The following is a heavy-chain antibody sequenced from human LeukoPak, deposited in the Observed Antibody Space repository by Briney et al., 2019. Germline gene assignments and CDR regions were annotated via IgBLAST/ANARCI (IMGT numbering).Heavy chain of an antibody. CDR3: ARDAGYRDWFDP. CDR1: GFSFSGYG. J-gene: IGHJ5*02. D-gene: IGHD6-13*01. Sequence: GGSLRLSCAASGFSFSGYGLHWVRQAPGKGLEWVSSISSSSSYIYYADSVKGRFTISRDNAKNSLYLQMNSLRAEDTAVYYCARDAGYRDWFDPWGQGTLVTVSS. CDR2: ISSSSSYI. V-gene: IGHV3-21*01.